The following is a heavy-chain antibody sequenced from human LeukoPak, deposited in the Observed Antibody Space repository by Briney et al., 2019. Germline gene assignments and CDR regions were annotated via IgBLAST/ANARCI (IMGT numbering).Heavy chain of an antibody. V-gene: IGHV4-59*12. D-gene: IGHD2-21*01. J-gene: IGHJ3*02. Sequence: TSETLSLTCTVSGGSISSYYWSWIRQPPGKGLEWIGYMYYSGSTYSNLSLKSRVTISVDTSKNQFSLKLSSVTAADTAVYYCARGLDTNDWSDAFDIWGQGTMVTVSS. CDR2: MYYSGST. CDR3: ARGLDTNDWSDAFDI. CDR1: GGSISSYY.